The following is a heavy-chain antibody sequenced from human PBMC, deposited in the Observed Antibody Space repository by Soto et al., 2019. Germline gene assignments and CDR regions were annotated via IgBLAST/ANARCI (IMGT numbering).Heavy chain of an antibody. J-gene: IGHJ2*01. Sequence: GGSLRLSCTASGFTFGDYAMSWFRQAPGKGLEWVGFIRSKAYGGTTEYAASVKGRFTISRDDSKSIAYLQMNSLKTEDTAVYYCTRAYSSSWYLPPGHWYFDLWGRGTLVTVSS. D-gene: IGHD6-13*01. CDR3: TRAYSSSWYLPPGHWYFDL. CDR1: GFTFGDYA. CDR2: IRSKAYGGTT. V-gene: IGHV3-49*03.